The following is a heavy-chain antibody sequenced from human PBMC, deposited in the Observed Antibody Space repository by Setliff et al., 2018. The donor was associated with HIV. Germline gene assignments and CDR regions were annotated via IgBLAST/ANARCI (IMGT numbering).Heavy chain of an antibody. V-gene: IGHV3-7*03. J-gene: IGHJ6*03. CDR2: IKQDGSDK. D-gene: IGHD6-13*01. Sequence: GGSLRLSCAASGFTFSNYWMSWVRQAPGKGLEWVANIKQDGSDKYYVDSVKGRFTISRDNAKNSLYLQMNSLRDEDTAVYYCARVDGSSSWFYYYYYYMDIWGKGTTVTVSS. CDR3: ARVDGSSSWFYYYYYYMDI. CDR1: GFTFSNYW.